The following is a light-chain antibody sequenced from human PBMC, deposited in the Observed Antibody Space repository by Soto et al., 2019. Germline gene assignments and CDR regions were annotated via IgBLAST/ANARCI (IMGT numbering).Light chain of an antibody. V-gene: IGKV4-1*01. Sequence: DIVLTQSPDSLAVSLGERATINCKSSQSVLYSSNNKNYLAWYQQKPGQPPKLLIYWASTRESGVPGRFSGSGSGTDFTLTISSLQAEDVAFYYCQQYYITPFTFGGGTKVEIK. CDR3: QQYYITPFT. J-gene: IGKJ4*01. CDR2: WAS. CDR1: QSVLYSSNNKNY.